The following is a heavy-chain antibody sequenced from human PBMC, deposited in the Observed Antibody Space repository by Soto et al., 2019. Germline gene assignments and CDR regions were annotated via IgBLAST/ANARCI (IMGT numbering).Heavy chain of an antibody. D-gene: IGHD3-16*01. CDR1: GYTFTSYG. V-gene: IGHV1-18*01. Sequence: QVPLVQSGAEVKKPGASVKVSCKASGYTFTSYGFSWVRQAPGQGLEWLGWINAYNGDTNYAQNLQGRVTMTTDTSTHTAYMELRSLRSDDTAVYYCARMGDVPYYYYGMDVWGQGTTVTVSS. CDR2: INAYNGDT. J-gene: IGHJ6*02. CDR3: ARMGDVPYYYYGMDV.